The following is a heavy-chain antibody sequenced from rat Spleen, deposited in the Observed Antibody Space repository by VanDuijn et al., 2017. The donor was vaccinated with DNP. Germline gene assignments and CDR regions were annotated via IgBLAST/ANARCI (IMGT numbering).Heavy chain of an antibody. CDR2: IRYDGGST. CDR1: GFTFGDYY. D-gene: IGHD1-12*02. CDR3: ARQDGSYFDY. J-gene: IGHJ2*01. V-gene: IGHV5-20*01. Sequence: EVQLVESGGDLVQPGRSLKLSCAASGFTFGDYYMAWVRRAPAKGLEWVAYIRYDGGSTYYGDSVKGRFTISRDNAKSSLYLQMDSLRSEDTATYYCARQDGSYFDYWGQGVMVTVSS.